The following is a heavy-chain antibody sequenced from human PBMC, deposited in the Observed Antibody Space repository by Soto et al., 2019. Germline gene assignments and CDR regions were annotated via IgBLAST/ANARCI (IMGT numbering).Heavy chain of an antibody. D-gene: IGHD3-10*01. J-gene: IGHJ4*02. Sequence: SETLSLTCTVSGGSISSYYWSWIRQPPGKGLEWIGYIYYSGSTNYNPSLRSRVTISVDTSKNQFSLKLSSVTAADTAVYYCAGTGSDTGSPLNYWGQGTLVTVSS. V-gene: IGHV4-59*08. CDR1: GGSISSYY. CDR3: AGTGSDTGSPLNY. CDR2: IYYSGST.